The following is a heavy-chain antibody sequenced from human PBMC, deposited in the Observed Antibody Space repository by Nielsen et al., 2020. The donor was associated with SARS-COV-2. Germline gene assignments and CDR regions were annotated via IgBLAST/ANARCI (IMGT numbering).Heavy chain of an antibody. D-gene: IGHD3-22*01. CDR3: AREHFVGGLGIVVVISTILDY. CDR2: INPSGGST. J-gene: IGHJ4*02. CDR1: GYTFTSYY. V-gene: IGHV1-46*01. Sequence: ASVKVSCKASGYTFTSYYMHWVRQAPGQGLEWMGIINPSGGSTSYAQKFQSRVTMTRDTSTSTVYMELSSLRSEDTAVYYCAREHFVGGLGIVVVISTILDYWGQGTLVTVSS.